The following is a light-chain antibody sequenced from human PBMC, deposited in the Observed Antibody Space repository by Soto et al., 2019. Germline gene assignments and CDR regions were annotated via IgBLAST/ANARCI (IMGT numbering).Light chain of an antibody. CDR2: GSS. J-gene: IGKJ1*01. CDR1: HSVSVTS. V-gene: IGKV3-20*01. Sequence: EIVLTPFPDTLSLSPGERATLSSRASHSVSVTSLAWYQHKRGQAPRLLIHGSSSRATGIPDRFGGGGSGTVFPLSISRLEHEDFAFYYRQSYGGSPRTFGQGTKLEV. CDR3: QSYGGSPRT.